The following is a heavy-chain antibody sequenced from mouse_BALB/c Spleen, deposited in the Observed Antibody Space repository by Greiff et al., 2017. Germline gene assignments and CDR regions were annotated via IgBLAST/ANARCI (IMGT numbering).Heavy chain of an antibody. J-gene: IGHJ4*01. CDR1: GFTFSNYW. Sequence: EVQRVESGGGLVQPGGSMKLSCVASGFTFSNYWMNWVRQSPEKGLEWVAEIRLKSNNYATHYAESVKGRFTISRDDSKSSVYLQMNNLRAEDTGIYYCTTHYGKIAMDYWGQGTSVTVSS. V-gene: IGHV6-6*02. CDR3: TTHYGKIAMDY. CDR2: IRLKSNNYAT. D-gene: IGHD2-1*01.